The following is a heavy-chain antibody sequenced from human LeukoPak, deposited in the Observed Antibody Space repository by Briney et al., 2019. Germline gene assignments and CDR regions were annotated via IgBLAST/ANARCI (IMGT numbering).Heavy chain of an antibody. J-gene: IGHJ4*02. CDR1: GFTVSSNY. D-gene: IGHD3-10*01. Sequence: PGGSLRLSCAASGFTVSSNYMSWVRQAPGKGLEWVSVIYSGGSTYYADSVKGRFTISRDNSKNTLYLQMNSLRAEDTAVYYCARRRITMVRGVPFDYWGQGTLVTVSS. CDR3: ARRRITMVRGVPFDY. V-gene: IGHV3-66*01. CDR2: IYSGGST.